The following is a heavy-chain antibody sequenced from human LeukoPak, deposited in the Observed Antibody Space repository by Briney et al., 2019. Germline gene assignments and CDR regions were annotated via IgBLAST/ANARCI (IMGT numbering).Heavy chain of an antibody. Sequence: GGSLRLSCVVSGFTFTSHGMHWIRQAPGKGLEWVAFIQHDGSSKYYADSVKGRFTISRDNSKNTLYLQMNSLRAEDTAVYYCANGPTSSGHFYYFDYWGQGTQVTVSS. V-gene: IGHV3-30*02. J-gene: IGHJ4*02. CDR1: GFTFTSHG. D-gene: IGHD3-22*01. CDR2: IQHDGSSK. CDR3: ANGPTSSGHFYYFDY.